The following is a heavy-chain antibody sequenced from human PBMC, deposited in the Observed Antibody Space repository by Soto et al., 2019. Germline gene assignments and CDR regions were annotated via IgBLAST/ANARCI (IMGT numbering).Heavy chain of an antibody. V-gene: IGHV3-66*01. Sequence: PGGSLSLSCAASGFSVSSSYMNWVRQAPGKGLEWVSVIDSGGSTDHADSVKGRFTISTDNSKNMLYLQMNNLRAEDTAVYYCARSITFGGVSLWGQGTLVTVSS. CDR2: IDSGGST. CDR1: GFSVSSSY. CDR3: ARSITFGGVSL. D-gene: IGHD3-16*01. J-gene: IGHJ4*02.